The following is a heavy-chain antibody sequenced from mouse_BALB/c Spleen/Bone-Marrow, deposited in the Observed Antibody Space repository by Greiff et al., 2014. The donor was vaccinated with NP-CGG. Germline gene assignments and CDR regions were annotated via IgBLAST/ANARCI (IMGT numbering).Heavy chain of an antibody. V-gene: IGHV5-6-3*01. J-gene: IGHJ2*01. CDR3: VRGNYGNYVDYFDF. CDR1: GFTFSSYG. CDR2: INSNGGST. D-gene: IGHD2-1*01. Sequence: EVQLVESGGGLVQTGGSLKLSCAASGFTFSSYGMSWVRQTPDKRLELVATINSNGGSTYYPDSVKGRFTISRDTAKNTLYLQMSSLKSEETAMYYCVRGNYGNYVDYFDFWGQGTTLTVSS.